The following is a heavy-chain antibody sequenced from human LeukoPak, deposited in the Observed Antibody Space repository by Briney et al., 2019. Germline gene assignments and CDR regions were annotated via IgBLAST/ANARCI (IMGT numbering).Heavy chain of an antibody. V-gene: IGHV4-59*11. Sequence: SETLSLTCTVSGGSISSHYWSWIRQPPGKGLEWIGYIYYSGSTNYNPSLKSRVTISVDTSKNQFSLKLSSVTAADTAVYYCARGTYRSSSEFVRWGQGTLVTVSS. CDR2: IYYSGST. D-gene: IGHD6-13*01. CDR1: GGSISSHY. J-gene: IGHJ4*02. CDR3: ARGTYRSSSEFVR.